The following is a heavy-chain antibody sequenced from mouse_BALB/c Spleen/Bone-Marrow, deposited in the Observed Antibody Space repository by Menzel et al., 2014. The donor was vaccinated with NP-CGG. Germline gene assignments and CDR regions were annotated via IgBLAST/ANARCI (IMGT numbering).Heavy chain of an antibody. Sequence: QVQLQQSGPGQGAPSQSLPITCTVSGFSLTSNGVHWVRQPLGKGLEWLGVIWAGGSTNYNAARMSKLNISKDNSKSQVFLKKNSLQTDDTAMYYCTRRGDGYYLEYWDQGTPLTDSS. J-gene: IGHJ2*01. CDR2: IWAGGST. CDR1: GFSLTSNG. CDR3: TRRGDGYYLEY. D-gene: IGHD2-3*01. V-gene: IGHV2-9*02.